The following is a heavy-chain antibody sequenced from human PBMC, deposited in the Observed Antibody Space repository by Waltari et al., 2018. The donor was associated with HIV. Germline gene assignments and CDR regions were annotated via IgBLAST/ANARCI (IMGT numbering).Heavy chain of an antibody. CDR2: IIPILGIA. J-gene: IGHJ3*02. D-gene: IGHD1-26*01. Sequence: QVQLVQSGAAVTKPRSSVTVSCQASGGTFSTYPISWVRQAPGQGLEWMGRIIPILGIANYAQKFQGRVTITADKSTSTAYMELSSLRSEDTAVYYCARPGIVGAKGAFDIWGQGTMVTVSS. CDR3: ARPGIVGAKGAFDI. V-gene: IGHV1-69*04. CDR1: GGTFSTYP.